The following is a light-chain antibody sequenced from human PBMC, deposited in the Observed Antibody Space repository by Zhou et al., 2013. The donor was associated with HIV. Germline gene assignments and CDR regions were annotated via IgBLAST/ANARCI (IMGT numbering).Light chain of an antibody. CDR3: QQYHNLPLT. J-gene: IGKJ4*01. CDR1: QSISSW. CDR2: DAS. Sequence: DIQMTQSPSTLSASVGDRVTITCRASQSISSWLAWYQQKPGKAPKLLIYDASDLETGVPSRFSGSGSGTDFTFTISSLQPEDVATYYCQQYHNLPLTFGGGSKVEIK. V-gene: IGKV1-33*01.